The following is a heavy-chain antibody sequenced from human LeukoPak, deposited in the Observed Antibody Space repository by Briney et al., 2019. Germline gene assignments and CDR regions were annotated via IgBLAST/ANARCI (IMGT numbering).Heavy chain of an antibody. Sequence: GASVKVSCKASGGTFSSYAISWVRQAPGQGLEWMGGIIPIFGTANYAQKFQGRVTITADESTSTAYMELSSLRSEDTAVYYCARDTAMVKGWFDPWGQGTLVTVSS. D-gene: IGHD5-18*01. CDR2: IIPIFGTA. V-gene: IGHV1-69*13. CDR1: GGTFSSYA. J-gene: IGHJ5*02. CDR3: ARDTAMVKGWFDP.